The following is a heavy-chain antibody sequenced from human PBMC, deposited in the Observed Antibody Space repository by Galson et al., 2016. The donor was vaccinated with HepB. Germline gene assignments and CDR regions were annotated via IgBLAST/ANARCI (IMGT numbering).Heavy chain of an antibody. CDR2: ISFDGRKT. Sequence: SLRLSCAASGFTFSTYGMHWVRQAPGKGLEWVAAISFDGRKTYFADFVKGRFTISRDNSNNTLFLQMNNLRSDDTAVHFCAKAAGYCSSPTCLTTPMDYWGQGTLVTVSS. V-gene: IGHV3-30*18. CDR3: AKAAGYCSSPTCLTTPMDY. CDR1: GFTFSTYG. D-gene: IGHD2-2*01. J-gene: IGHJ4*02.